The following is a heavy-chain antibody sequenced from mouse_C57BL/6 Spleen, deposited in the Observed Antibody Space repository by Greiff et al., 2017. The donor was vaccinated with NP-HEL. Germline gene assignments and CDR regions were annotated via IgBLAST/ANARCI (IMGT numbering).Heavy chain of an antibody. CDR3: ARDRDYVDY. V-gene: IGHV1-82*01. D-gene: IGHD3-1*01. CDR1: GYAFSSSW. Sequence: VQLQQSGPELVKPGASVKISCKASGYAFSSSWMKWVKQRPGKGLEWIGRIYPGDGDTNYNGKFKGKATLTADKSSSTAYMQLSSLTSEDSAVYFCARDRDYVDYWGQGTTLTVSS. J-gene: IGHJ2*01. CDR2: IYPGDGDT.